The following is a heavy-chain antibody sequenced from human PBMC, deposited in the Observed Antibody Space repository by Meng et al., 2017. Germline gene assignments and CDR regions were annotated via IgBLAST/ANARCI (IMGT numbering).Heavy chain of an antibody. J-gene: IGHJ4*02. D-gene: IGHD1-26*01. Sequence: QVLSVAAGSKYQKPGASVKFSCKASRYTCTSYAMNWERHAPGQGLEWMGSINANTGNPTYAQGVTGRFVFSLDTSVSTAYLQISSLKAEDTAVYYCARGGAASSFDYWGQGTLVTVSS. CDR3: ARGGAASSFDY. CDR2: INANTGNP. CDR1: RYTCTSYA. V-gene: IGHV7-4-1*02.